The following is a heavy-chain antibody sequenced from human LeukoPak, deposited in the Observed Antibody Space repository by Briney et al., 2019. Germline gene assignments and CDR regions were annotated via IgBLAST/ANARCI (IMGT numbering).Heavy chain of an antibody. Sequence: SETLSLTCTVSGGSISSHYWSWIRQPPGKGLEWIGYISSIGSTNYNPSLKSRVTISVDTSKNQFSLKLTSVTAADTAVYFCARDPTTVTKGLDIGGQGTMVSVSS. CDR2: ISSIGST. CDR3: ARDPTTVTKGLDI. CDR1: GGSISSHY. V-gene: IGHV4-59*11. J-gene: IGHJ3*02. D-gene: IGHD4-17*01.